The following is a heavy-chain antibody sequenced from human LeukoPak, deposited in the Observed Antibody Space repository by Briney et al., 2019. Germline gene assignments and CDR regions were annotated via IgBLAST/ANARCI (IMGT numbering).Heavy chain of an antibody. CDR3: ARGFLGYCSGGSCYGMDV. Sequence: PGRSLRLSCAASGFTFSSYGMHWVRQAPGKGLEWVAVIWYDGSNKYYADSVKGRFTISRDNSKNTLYLQMNSLRAEDTAVYYCARGFLGYCSGGSCYGMDVWGQGTTVTVSS. D-gene: IGHD2-15*01. V-gene: IGHV3-33*01. CDR2: IWYDGSNK. J-gene: IGHJ6*02. CDR1: GFTFSSYG.